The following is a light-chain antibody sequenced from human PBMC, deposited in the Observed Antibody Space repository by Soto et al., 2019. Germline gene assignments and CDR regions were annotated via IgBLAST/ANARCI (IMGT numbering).Light chain of an antibody. V-gene: IGKV3-11*01. CDR2: DAS. Sequence: EIVLTQSPATLSLSPGERATHSCRASQSVSSYLAWYQQKPGQAPRLLIYDASNRATGIPGRFSGSGSGTDFTLTISSLEPEDFAVYYCQQRGNWPWTFGQGTKVDIK. CDR1: QSVSSY. CDR3: QQRGNWPWT. J-gene: IGKJ1*01.